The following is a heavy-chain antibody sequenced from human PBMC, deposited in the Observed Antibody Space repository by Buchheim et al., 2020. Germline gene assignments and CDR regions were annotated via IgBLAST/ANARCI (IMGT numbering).Heavy chain of an antibody. CDR3: AKHTVTSPLYYYYGMDV. CDR2: ISFDGTKK. V-gene: IGHV3-30*18. J-gene: IGHJ6*02. CDR1: GFTFSSYA. D-gene: IGHD4-17*01. Sequence: VQLLESGGGLVQPGGSLRLSCAASGFTFSSYAMSWVRQAPGKGLEWVAVISFDGTKKYYGDSVKGRVTISRDNSKKKLYLQMNSLRAEDTAVYYCAKHTVTSPLYYYYGMDVWGQGTT.